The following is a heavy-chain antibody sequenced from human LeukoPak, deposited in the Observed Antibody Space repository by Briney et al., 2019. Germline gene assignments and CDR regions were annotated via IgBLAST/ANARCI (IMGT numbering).Heavy chain of an antibody. D-gene: IGHD3-16*01. J-gene: IGHJ6*03. Sequence: PSETLSLTCTVSGGSFTSYYWSWLRQPPGKGLEWIGYIHYSGGTNYNSSLKSRVTMSVETSKNQFSLKLSSGTAADTAVYYCARETSQKGAHYMDVWGKGTTVTISS. CDR3: ARETSQKGAHYMDV. CDR1: GGSFTSYY. CDR2: IHYSGGT. V-gene: IGHV4-59*01.